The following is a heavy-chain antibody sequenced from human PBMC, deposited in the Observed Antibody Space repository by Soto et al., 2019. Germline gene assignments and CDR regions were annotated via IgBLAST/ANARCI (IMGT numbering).Heavy chain of an antibody. Sequence: ASVKLSCKASGGTFSSYAISWVRQAPGQGLEWMGGIIPIFGTANYAQKFQGRVTITADESTSTAYMELSSLRSEDTAVYYCARGSQHKYYYDSRGYYPPYYFDYWGQGTLVTVS. CDR2: IIPIFGTA. J-gene: IGHJ4*02. CDR3: ARGSQHKYYYDSRGYYPPYYFDY. CDR1: GGTFSSYA. D-gene: IGHD3-22*01. V-gene: IGHV1-69*13.